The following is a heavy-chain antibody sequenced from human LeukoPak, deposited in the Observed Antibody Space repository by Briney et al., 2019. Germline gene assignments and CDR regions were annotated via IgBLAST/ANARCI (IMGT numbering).Heavy chain of an antibody. D-gene: IGHD4/OR15-4a*01. Sequence: SETLSLTCTVSGVSISSSSYYWGWIRQPPGKGLEWIAYIHYSGSTNYNPSLRSRVTISVDTSKNQFSLKLSSVTAADTAVYYCARGLTSSDWYFDLWGRGTLVTVSS. J-gene: IGHJ2*01. CDR2: IHYSGST. CDR3: ARGLTSSDWYFDL. CDR1: GVSISSSSYY. V-gene: IGHV4-61*05.